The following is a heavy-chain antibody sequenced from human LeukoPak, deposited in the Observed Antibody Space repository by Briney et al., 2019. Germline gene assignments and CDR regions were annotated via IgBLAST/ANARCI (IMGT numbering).Heavy chain of an antibody. V-gene: IGHV3-7*01. CDR1: GLTFSSSW. Sequence: HTGGSLRLSCAVSGLTFSSSWMDWVRQAPGKGLEWVASINPDGNMKYSADSVKGRFTISRDNAENSLYLQMNSLRVEDTAFYYCARDLAYSRLDYWGQGMLVTVSS. D-gene: IGHD5-18*01. CDR2: INPDGNMK. J-gene: IGHJ4*02. CDR3: ARDLAYSRLDY.